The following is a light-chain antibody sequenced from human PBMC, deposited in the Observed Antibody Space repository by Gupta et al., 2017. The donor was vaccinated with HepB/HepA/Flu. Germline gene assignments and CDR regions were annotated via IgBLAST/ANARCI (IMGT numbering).Light chain of an antibody. Sequence: DIQMTQSPSSLSASVGDRVTITCRASQSISSYLNWYQQKPGNAPKLLIYAASSLQSGVPSRFSGSGSGTDFTLTISSLQPEDVATYYCQQSYSTLYTFGQGTKLEIK. CDR3: QQSYSTLYT. CDR2: AAS. V-gene: IGKV1-39*01. J-gene: IGKJ2*01. CDR1: QSISSY.